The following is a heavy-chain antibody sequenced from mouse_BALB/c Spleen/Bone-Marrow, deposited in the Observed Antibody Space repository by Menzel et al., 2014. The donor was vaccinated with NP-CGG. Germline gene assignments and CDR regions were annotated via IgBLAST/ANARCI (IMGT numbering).Heavy chain of an antibody. V-gene: IGHV14-3*02. Sequence: VQLQQSGAELVEPGASVKLSCTASGFNIKDTYMHWVKQRPEQGLEWIGRIDPANGNTKYDPKFQGKATITADTSSNTAYLQLSSLTSEDTAVYYCASYYYGSAWFAYWGQGTLVTVSA. CDR3: ASYYYGSAWFAY. CDR1: GFNIKDTY. D-gene: IGHD1-1*01. J-gene: IGHJ3*01. CDR2: IDPANGNT.